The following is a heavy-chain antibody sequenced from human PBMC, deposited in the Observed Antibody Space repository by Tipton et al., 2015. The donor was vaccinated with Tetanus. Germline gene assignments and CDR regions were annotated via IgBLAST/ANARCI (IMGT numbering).Heavy chain of an antibody. Sequence: GSLRLSCAASGFTFSSYWMHWVRQAPGKGLVWVSRINSDGSSTSYADSVKGRFTISRDNAKNTLYLQMNSLRAEDTAVYYCATFHDYGGNVAFDIWGQGTMVTVSS. CDR2: INSDGSST. D-gene: IGHD4-23*01. CDR1: GFTFSSYW. CDR3: ATFHDYGGNVAFDI. V-gene: IGHV3-74*01. J-gene: IGHJ3*02.